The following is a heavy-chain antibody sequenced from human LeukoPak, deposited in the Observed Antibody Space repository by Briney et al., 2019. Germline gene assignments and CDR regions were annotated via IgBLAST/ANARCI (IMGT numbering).Heavy chain of an antibody. CDR3: AGGVADYYYYGMDV. V-gene: IGHV4-34*01. D-gene: IGHD6-19*01. CDR1: GGSFSGYY. CDR2: INHSGST. Sequence: PSETLSLTCAVYGGSFSGYYWSWIRQPPGKGLEWIGEINHSGSTNYNPSLKSRVTISVDTSKNQFSLKLSSVTAAETAVYYCAGGVADYYYYGMDVWGKGTTVTVSS. J-gene: IGHJ6*04.